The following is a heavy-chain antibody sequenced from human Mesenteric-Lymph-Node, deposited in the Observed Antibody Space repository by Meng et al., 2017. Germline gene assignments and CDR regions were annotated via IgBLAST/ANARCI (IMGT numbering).Heavy chain of an antibody. CDR1: GFSFSTSW. J-gene: IGHJ4*02. D-gene: IGHD3-16*02. CDR2: IKQDGTEK. CDR3: ARELTMITFGGVIVNKDY. Sequence: GESLKISCAASGFSFSTSWMAWVRQTPGKGLEWVANIKQDGTEKNHVDSVKGRFTVSRDNAENSLYLQMNSLRAEDTAVYYCARELTMITFGGVIVNKDYWGQGTLVTVSS. V-gene: IGHV3-7*03.